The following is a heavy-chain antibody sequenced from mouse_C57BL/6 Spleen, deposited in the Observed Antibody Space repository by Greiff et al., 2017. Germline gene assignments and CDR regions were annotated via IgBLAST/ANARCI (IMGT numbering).Heavy chain of an antibody. CDR2: IAPSDSYT. V-gene: IGHV1-50*01. CDR1: GYTFTSYW. Sequence: QVQLQQSGAELVKPGASVKLSCKASGYTFTSYWMQWVKQRPGQGLEWIGEIAPSDSYTNYNQKFKGKATLTVDTSTSTAYMQLSSLTSEDSAVYYCARSNKRNYFDYWGQGTTLTVSS. J-gene: IGHJ2*01. CDR3: ARSNKRNYFDY.